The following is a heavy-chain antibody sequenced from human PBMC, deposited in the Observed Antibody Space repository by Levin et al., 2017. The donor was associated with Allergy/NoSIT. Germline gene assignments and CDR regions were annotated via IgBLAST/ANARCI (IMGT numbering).Heavy chain of an antibody. CDR1: GFTFSSYS. J-gene: IGHJ1*01. CDR3: ARASGVSSSWPSAEYFQH. V-gene: IGHV3-21*01. D-gene: IGHD6-13*01. Sequence: PGGSLRLSCAASGFTFSSYSMNWVRQAPGKGLEWVSSISSSSSYIYYADSVKGRFTISRDNAKNSLYLQMNSLRAEDTAVYYCARASGVSSSWPSAEYFQHWGQGTLVTVSS. CDR2: ISSSSSYI.